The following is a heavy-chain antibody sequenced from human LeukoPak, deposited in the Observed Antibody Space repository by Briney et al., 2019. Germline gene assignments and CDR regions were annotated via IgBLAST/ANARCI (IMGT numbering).Heavy chain of an antibody. CDR1: GYTFTSYY. CDR3: ARDPHSSSWYDY. D-gene: IGHD6-13*01. V-gene: IGHV1-46*01. Sequence: ASVKISCKVSGYTFTSYYMHWVRQTPGQELEWMGIINPSGGSTSYAQKFQGRVTMTRDTSTSTVCMELSSLRSEDTAVYYCARDPHSSSWYDYWGQGTLVTVSS. J-gene: IGHJ4*02. CDR2: INPSGGST.